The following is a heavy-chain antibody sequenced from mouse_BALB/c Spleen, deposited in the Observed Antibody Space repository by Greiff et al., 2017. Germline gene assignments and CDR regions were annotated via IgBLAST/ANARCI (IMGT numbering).Heavy chain of an antibody. Sequence: DVKLQESGPGLVKPSQSLSLTCTVTGYSITSDYAWNWIRQFPGNKLEWMGYISYSGSTSYNPSLKSRISITRDTSKNQFFLLLNSVTTEDTATYYCARGYDGYYWGQGTTLTVSS. J-gene: IGHJ2*01. D-gene: IGHD2-3*01. CDR1: GYSITSDYA. V-gene: IGHV3-2*02. CDR3: ARGYDGYY. CDR2: ISYSGST.